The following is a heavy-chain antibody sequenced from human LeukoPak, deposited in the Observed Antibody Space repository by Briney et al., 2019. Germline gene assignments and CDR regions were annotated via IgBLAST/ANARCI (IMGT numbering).Heavy chain of an antibody. J-gene: IGHJ4*02. D-gene: IGHD6-25*01. CDR1: GFTFSDYW. Sequence: PGGSRRSPCTGSGFTFSDYWTSWGRQAPGKGLEWVADIRQDGSEKYYVDSVKGRITISRDNAKNSLFLQMNSLRAEDTALYDCARGGYRNFDSWGQGTLVSVSS. CDR2: IRQDGSEK. V-gene: IGHV3-7*05. CDR3: ARGGYRNFDS.